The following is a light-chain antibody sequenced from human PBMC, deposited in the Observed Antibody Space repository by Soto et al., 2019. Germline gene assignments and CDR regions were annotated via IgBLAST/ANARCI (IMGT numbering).Light chain of an antibody. V-gene: IGKV4-1*01. CDR1: QSILYSSDNKNY. Sequence: DIVMTQSPDSLAVSLGERATINCKSSQSILYSSDNKNYLAWYQQKPGQPPKLLIYWASTRESGVPDRFSGSGSGTDFTLTVSSLQAEHVAIYYCQQSYSTPLTFGGGTKVEIK. CDR3: QQSYSTPLT. J-gene: IGKJ4*01. CDR2: WAS.